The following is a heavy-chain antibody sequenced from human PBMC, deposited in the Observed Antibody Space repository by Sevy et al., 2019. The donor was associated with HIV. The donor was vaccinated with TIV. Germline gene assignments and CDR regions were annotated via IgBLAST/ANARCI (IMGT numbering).Heavy chain of an antibody. D-gene: IGHD2-2*01. Sequence: SETLSLTCAVHDGSFSGYYWNWIRQLPGKGLEWIGEINESGITYYNPSLKSRVTISVDMSKKQFSLKLNSVTAADTAVYFCARSPPVVVVPGAPRWYDPWGQGTLVTVSS. V-gene: IGHV4-34*01. CDR2: INESGIT. CDR1: DGSFSGYY. J-gene: IGHJ5*02. CDR3: ARSPPVVVVPGAPRWYDP.